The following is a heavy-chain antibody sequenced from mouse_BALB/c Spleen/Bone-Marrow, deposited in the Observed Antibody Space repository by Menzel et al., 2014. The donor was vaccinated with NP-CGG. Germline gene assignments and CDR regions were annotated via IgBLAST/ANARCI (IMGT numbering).Heavy chain of an antibody. CDR2: ISSGGSYT. Sequence: EVHLVESGGGLVKPGGSLKLSCAASGFTFSSYAMSWVRQSPEKRLEWVAEISSGGSYTYYPDTVTGRFTISRDNAKNTLYLEMSSLRSEDTAMYYCARDGNWYFDVWGAGTTVTVPS. D-gene: IGHD1-1*02. J-gene: IGHJ1*01. CDR3: ARDGNWYFDV. V-gene: IGHV5-9-4*01. CDR1: GFTFSSYA.